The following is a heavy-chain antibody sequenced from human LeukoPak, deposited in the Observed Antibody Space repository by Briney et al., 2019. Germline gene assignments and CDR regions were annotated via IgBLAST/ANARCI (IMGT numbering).Heavy chain of an antibody. CDR2: IRHDGSNV. V-gene: IGHV3-7*04. CDR3: ARDGSGTDFSLDH. J-gene: IGHJ4*02. CDR1: GFDIRDYY. D-gene: IGHD3-10*01. Sequence: PRGSLRLSCEASGFDIRDYYMSWVRQAPGKGLEWVGDIRHDGSNVYNVDLVRGRFTISRDIGKNSLFLQMNSLKDEDTAVYYCARDGSGTDFSLDHWGQGTLVSVSS.